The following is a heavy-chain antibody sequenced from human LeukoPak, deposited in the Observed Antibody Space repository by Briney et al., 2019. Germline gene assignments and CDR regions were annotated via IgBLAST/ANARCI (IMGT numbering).Heavy chain of an antibody. CDR2: IYTSGST. CDR3: ARGSSGWFYYFDY. CDR1: GGSISSGSYY. V-gene: IGHV4-61*02. J-gene: IGHJ4*02. D-gene: IGHD6-19*01. Sequence: KPSQTLSLTCTVSGGSISSGSYYWSWIRHPAWKGLEWIGRIYTSGSTNYNPSLKSRVTISVDTPKNQLSLKLSSVTAADTAVYYCARGSSGWFYYFDYWGQGTLVTV.